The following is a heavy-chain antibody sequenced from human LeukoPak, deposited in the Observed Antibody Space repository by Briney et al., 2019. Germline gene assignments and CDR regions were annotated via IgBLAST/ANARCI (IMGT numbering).Heavy chain of an antibody. J-gene: IGHJ4*02. Sequence: SETLSLTCTVSGGSISSDYWSWIRQPPEKGLEWIGYIYYSGITNYTPSLKSRVTISLDTSKNQFSLKLNSVTAADTAVYYCTRRDWQVNKGYFFDYWGQGTVVTVSS. CDR3: TRRDWQVNKGYFFDY. V-gene: IGHV4-59*08. CDR1: GGSISSDY. CDR2: IYYSGIT. D-gene: IGHD1/OR15-1a*01.